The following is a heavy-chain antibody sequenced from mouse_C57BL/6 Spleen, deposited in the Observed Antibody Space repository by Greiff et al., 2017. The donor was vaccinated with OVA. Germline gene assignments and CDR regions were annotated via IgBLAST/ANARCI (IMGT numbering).Heavy chain of an antibody. V-gene: IGHV1-80*01. J-gene: IGHJ3*01. CDR3: ARFALDSSGYPWFAY. D-gene: IGHD3-2*02. CDR2: IYPGDGDT. CDR1: GYAFSSYW. Sequence: LVESGAELVKPGASVKISCKASGYAFSSYWMNWVKQRPGKGLEWIGQIYPGDGDTNYNGKFKGKATLTADKSSSPAYMQLSSMTSEDSAVYFCARFALDSSGYPWFAYWGQGTLVTVSA.